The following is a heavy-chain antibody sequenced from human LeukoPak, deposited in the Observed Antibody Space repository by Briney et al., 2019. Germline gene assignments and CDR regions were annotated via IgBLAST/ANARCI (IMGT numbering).Heavy chain of an antibody. J-gene: IGHJ4*02. CDR2: IEPDGSGK. V-gene: IGHV3-7*01. Sequence: GGSLRLSCAASGFSFRDYWMSWVRQAPGKGLEWVADIEPDGSGKTYVDSVKGRFTISRDNAQQSLYLQMDALTAEDTAVYYCARDIAVARDWGQGTLVTVSS. CDR1: GFSFRDYW. CDR3: ARDIAVARD. D-gene: IGHD6-19*01.